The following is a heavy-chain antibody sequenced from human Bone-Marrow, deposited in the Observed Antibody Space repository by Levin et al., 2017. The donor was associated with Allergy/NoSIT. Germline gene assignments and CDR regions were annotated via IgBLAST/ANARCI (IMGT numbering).Heavy chain of an antibody. CDR2: ISYSGNT. D-gene: IGHD3-10*01. CDR1: GGSISGGDFF. V-gene: IGHV4-30-4*01. Sequence: SETLSLTCSVSGGSISGGDFFWSWIRQAPGKGLEWVGYISYSGNTFYNPSLRSRLSMSVDTSKNEFSLKLTSVTAADTAVYYCSREREFSGSGTYYYYIDSWGQGTLITVSS. J-gene: IGHJ4*02. CDR3: SREREFSGSGTYYYYIDS.